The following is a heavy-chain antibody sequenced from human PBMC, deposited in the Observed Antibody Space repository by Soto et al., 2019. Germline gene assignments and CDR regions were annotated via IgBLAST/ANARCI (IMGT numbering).Heavy chain of an antibody. Sequence: SETLSLTCTVSGGSISSSSYYWGWIRQPPGKGLEWIGSIYYSGSTYYNPSLKSRVTISVDTSKNQFSLKLSSVTAADTAVYYCATTHRGIAAAGPLNWFDPWGQGTLVTVSS. D-gene: IGHD6-13*01. CDR3: ATTHRGIAAAGPLNWFDP. V-gene: IGHV4-39*01. CDR1: GGSISSSSYY. CDR2: IYYSGST. J-gene: IGHJ5*02.